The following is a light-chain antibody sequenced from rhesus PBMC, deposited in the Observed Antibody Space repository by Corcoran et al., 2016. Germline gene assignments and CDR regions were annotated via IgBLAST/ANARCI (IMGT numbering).Light chain of an antibody. CDR1: SSVRSS. V-gene: IGKV3-24*04. CDR2: RQS. J-gene: IGKJ1*01. CDR3: QQGNSIPWT. Sequence: EIVLTQYPTSMAVSQGERGTISCTASSSVRSSYLHWYQQKPGFHPRLLVYRQSSLASGGPARFSGSGAGTSYKLTISSMETEDAANEYCQQGNSIPWTFGQGTKVEIK.